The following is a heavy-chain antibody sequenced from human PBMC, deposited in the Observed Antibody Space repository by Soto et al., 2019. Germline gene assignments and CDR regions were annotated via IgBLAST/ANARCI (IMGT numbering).Heavy chain of an antibody. CDR1: GFTFSSYA. CDR3: AKAREVGYSSSWYYFDY. V-gene: IGHV3-23*01. CDR2: ISGSGGST. Sequence: GGSLRLSCAASGFTFSSYAMSWVRQAPGKGLEWVSAISGSGGSTYYADSVKGRFTISRDNSKNTLYLQMNSLRAEDTAVYYCAKAREVGYSSSWYYFDYWGQGTLVTVSS. J-gene: IGHJ4*02. D-gene: IGHD6-13*01.